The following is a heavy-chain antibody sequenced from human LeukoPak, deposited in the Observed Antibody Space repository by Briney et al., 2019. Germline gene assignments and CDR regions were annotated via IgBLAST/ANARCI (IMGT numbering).Heavy chain of an antibody. CDR1: GYTFTGYY. D-gene: IGHD4-17*01. V-gene: IGHV1-8*03. J-gene: IGHJ6*03. CDR3: ARAPVTTGPYYYYMDV. Sequence: ASVKVSCKASGYTFTGYYMHWVRQATGQGLEWMGWMNPNSGNTGYAQKFQGRVTITRSTSISTAYMELSSLRSEDTAVYYCARAPVTTGPYYYYMDVWGKGTTVTVSS. CDR2: MNPNSGNT.